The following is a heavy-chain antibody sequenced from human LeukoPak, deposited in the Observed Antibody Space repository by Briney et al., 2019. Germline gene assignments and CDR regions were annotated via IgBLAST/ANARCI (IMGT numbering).Heavy chain of an antibody. D-gene: IGHD3-10*01. J-gene: IGHJ4*01. Sequence: SQTLSLTCVISGDSVSSNSAAWNWLRLSPSRGLEWLGRTYYRSKWNNDYAVSVKSRMTINPDTSKNQFSLQVNSVTPDDTAVYFCARGGGELIDYWGHGTLVTVSP. CDR2: TYYRSKWNN. CDR1: GDSVSSNSAA. CDR3: ARGGGELIDY. V-gene: IGHV6-1*01.